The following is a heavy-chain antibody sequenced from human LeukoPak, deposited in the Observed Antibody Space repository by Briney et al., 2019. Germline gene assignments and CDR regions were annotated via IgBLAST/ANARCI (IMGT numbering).Heavy chain of an antibody. Sequence: GGSLRLSCVASGFTFTDHYMSWVRQAPGRGLEWVSYISSGGDIIYYADSVKGRFTISRDNAKNSLFLQMNSLRAEDTAVYYCGRVQAPVTGSDGFDVWGQGTMVTVSS. D-gene: IGHD3-9*01. CDR1: GFTFTDHY. J-gene: IGHJ3*01. CDR2: ISSGGDII. V-gene: IGHV3-11*04. CDR3: GRVQAPVTGSDGFDV.